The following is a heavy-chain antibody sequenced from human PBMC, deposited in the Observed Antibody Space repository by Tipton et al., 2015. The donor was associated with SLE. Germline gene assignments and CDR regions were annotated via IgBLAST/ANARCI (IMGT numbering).Heavy chain of an antibody. CDR1: GGSISSGDYY. Sequence: LRLSCTVSGGSISSGDYYWSWIRQPPGKGLEWIGYIYYSGSTYYNPSLKSRVTISVDTSKNQFSLKLSSVTAADTAVYYCARASGSSWDQWFDPWGQGTLVSVSS. CDR3: ARASGSSWDQWFDP. D-gene: IGHD6-13*01. J-gene: IGHJ5*02. V-gene: IGHV4-30-4*01. CDR2: IYYSGST.